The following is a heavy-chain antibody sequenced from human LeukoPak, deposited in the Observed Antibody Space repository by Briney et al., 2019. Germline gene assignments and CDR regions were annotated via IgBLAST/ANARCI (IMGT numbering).Heavy chain of an antibody. CDR1: GYIFTGYF. J-gene: IGHJ6*02. V-gene: IGHV1-2*02. Sequence: ASVKVSCTASGYIFTGYFIHWVRQAPGQGLQWMGWINTQSGATNYAQEFLGRVTMTGDTSSSTTYLELSRLRSDDTAVYYCARRVSGDYYNGMDVWGQGTRVTVSS. CDR3: ARRVSGDYYNGMDV. D-gene: IGHD7-27*01. CDR2: INTQSGAT.